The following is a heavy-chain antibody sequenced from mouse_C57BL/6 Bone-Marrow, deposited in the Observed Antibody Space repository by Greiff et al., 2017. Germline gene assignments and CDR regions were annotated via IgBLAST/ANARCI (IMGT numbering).Heavy chain of an antibody. J-gene: IGHJ3*01. CDR2: INPSNGGT. V-gene: IGHV1S81*02. D-gene: IGHD1-1*01. CDR3: TRSGYGGFAY. CDR1: GYTFTSYY. Sequence: QVQLQQSGAELVKPGASVTLSCKASGYTFTSYYLYWVKQRPGQGLEWIGDINPSNGGTDFNEKFKSKATLTVDKSSSTAYMQLSSLTSEDSAVYYCTRSGYGGFAYWGQGTLVTVSA.